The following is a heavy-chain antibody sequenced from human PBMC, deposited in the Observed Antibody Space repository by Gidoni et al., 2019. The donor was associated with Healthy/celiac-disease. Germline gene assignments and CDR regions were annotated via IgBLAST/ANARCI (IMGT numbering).Heavy chain of an antibody. V-gene: IGHV1-69*08. CDR3: ARDQPYSASRITGIGAFDY. CDR1: GGTFSSYT. D-gene: IGHD1-20*01. J-gene: IGHJ4*02. Sequence: QVQLVQSGAEVKKPGSSVKVSCKASGGTFSSYTISWVRQAPGQGLEWMGRIIPILGIANYAQKFQGRVTITADKSTSTAYMELSSLRSEDTAVYYCARDQPYSASRITGIGAFDYWGQGTLVTVSS. CDR2: IIPILGIA.